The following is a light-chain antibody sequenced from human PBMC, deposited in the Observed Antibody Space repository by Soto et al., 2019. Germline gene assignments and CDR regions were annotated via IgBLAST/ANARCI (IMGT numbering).Light chain of an antibody. Sequence: QAVVTQPPSASGTPGQRVTTSCSGSSSNIGSNYVFWYQQLPGTAPKLLIYGNNQRPSGVPDRFSGSKSGTSASLAFSGLRSEDEAVYYCAAWDDSLSGWVFGGGTKLTVL. CDR2: GNN. V-gene: IGLV1-47*02. J-gene: IGLJ3*02. CDR3: AAWDDSLSGWV. CDR1: SSNIGSNY.